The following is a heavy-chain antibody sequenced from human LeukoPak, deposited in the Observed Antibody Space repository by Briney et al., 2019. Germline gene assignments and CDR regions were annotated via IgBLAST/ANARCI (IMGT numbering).Heavy chain of an antibody. CDR2: MNPNSGNT. V-gene: IGHV1-8*01. CDR1: GYTFTSYD. J-gene: IGHJ4*02. Sequence: ASVKVSCKASGYTFTSYDINWVRQATGQGLEWMGWMNPNSGNTGYAQKFQGRITMTRNTSISTAYMELSSLRSEDTAVYYCARYGGYDFWSGYYIDYWGQGTLVTVSS. D-gene: IGHD3-3*01. CDR3: ARYGGYDFWSGYYIDY.